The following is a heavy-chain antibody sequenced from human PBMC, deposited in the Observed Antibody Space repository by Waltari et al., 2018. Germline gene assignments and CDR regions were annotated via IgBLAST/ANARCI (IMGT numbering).Heavy chain of an antibody. Sequence: QVQLQQWGAGLLKPSQTLSLTCTVSGGSISSGGYYWSWIRQHPGKGLEWIGYIYYSGSTYYNPSLKSRVTISVDTSKNQFSLKLSSVTAADTAVYYCARDKMVGWFDPWGQGTLVTVSS. J-gene: IGHJ5*02. V-gene: IGHV4-31*03. D-gene: IGHD2-8*01. CDR1: GGSISSGGYY. CDR3: ARDKMVGWFDP. CDR2: IYYSGST.